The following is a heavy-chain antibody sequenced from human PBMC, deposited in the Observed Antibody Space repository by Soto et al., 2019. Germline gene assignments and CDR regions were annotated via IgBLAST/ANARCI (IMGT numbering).Heavy chain of an antibody. CDR1: GFTFDDYT. V-gene: IGHV3-43*01. D-gene: IGHD1-26*01. CDR2: ISWDGGST. CDR3: AKGWELLDPFDY. Sequence: GGSLRLSCAASGFTFDDYTMHWVRQAPGKGLEWVSLISWDGGSTYYADSVKGRFTISRDNSKNSLYLQMNSLRTEDTALYYCAKGWELLDPFDYWGQGTLVTVSS. J-gene: IGHJ4*02.